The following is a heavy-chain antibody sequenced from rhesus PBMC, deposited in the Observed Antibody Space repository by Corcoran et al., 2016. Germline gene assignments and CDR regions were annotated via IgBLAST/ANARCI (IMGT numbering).Heavy chain of an antibody. D-gene: IGHD6S26*01. V-gene: IGHV3-132*02. CDR3: ARDRWGGWSGLDV. CDR2: ISSGGAT. Sequence: AASEFTFSSYDMHWVRQAPGKGLEWVSAISSGGATYYPDSVKGRFTISRDNAKNSLYLQMNSLRAEDTAVYYCARDRWGGWSGLDVWGPGVLVTVSS. CDR1: EFTFSSYD. J-gene: IGHJ5-1*01.